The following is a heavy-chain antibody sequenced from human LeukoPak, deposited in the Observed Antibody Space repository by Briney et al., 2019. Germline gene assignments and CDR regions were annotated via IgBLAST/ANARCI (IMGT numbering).Heavy chain of an antibody. Sequence: PSETLSLTCAVYGGSFSGYYWSWIRQPPGKGLEWSGEINHSGSTNYNPSLTSRVTISVDTSKNQFSLKLSSVTAADTAVYYCARVRQQLVPAYFDYWGQGTLVTVSS. CDR1: GGSFSGYY. V-gene: IGHV4-34*01. D-gene: IGHD6-13*01. CDR3: ARVRQQLVPAYFDY. J-gene: IGHJ4*02. CDR2: INHSGST.